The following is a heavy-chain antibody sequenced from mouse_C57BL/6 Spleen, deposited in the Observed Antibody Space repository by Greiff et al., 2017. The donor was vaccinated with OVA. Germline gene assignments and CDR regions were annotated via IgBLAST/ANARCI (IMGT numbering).Heavy chain of an antibody. Sequence: QVQLQQSGAELARPGASVKMSCKASGYTFTSYTMHWVKQRPGQGLEWIGYINPSSGYTKYNQKFKDKATLTADKSSSTAYMQLSSLTSEDSAVYYCSSSGVTTVVADWYFDVWGTGTTVTVSS. CDR3: SSSGVTTVVADWYFDV. CDR1: GYTFTSYT. J-gene: IGHJ1*03. V-gene: IGHV1-4*01. D-gene: IGHD1-1*01. CDR2: INPSSGYT.